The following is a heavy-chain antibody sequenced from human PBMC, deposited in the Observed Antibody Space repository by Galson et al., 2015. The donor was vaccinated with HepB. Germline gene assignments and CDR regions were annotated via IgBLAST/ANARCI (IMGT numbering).Heavy chain of an antibody. CDR3: ARDVAGGSYLFDY. D-gene: IGHD1-26*01. CDR2: ISSSSSYI. V-gene: IGHV3-21*01. CDR1: GFTFSSYS. Sequence: SLRLSCAASGFTFSSYSMNWVRQAPGKGLEWVSSISSSSSYIYYADSVKGRFTISRDNAKNSLYLQMNSLRAEDTAVYYCARDVAGGSYLFDYWGQGTLVTVSS. J-gene: IGHJ4*02.